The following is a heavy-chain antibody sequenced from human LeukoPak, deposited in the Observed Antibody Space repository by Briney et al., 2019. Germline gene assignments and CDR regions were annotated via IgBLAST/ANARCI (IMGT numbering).Heavy chain of an antibody. CDR1: GGSISSYY. V-gene: IGHV4-59*01. J-gene: IGHJ4*02. Sequence: SETLSLTCTVSGGSISSYYWSWIRQPPGKGLEWIGYIYYSGSTNYNPPLKSRVTISVDTSKNQFSLKLSSVTAADTAVYYCASNGIVGAFSFDYWGQGTLVTVSS. CDR2: IYYSGST. CDR3: ASNGIVGAFSFDY. D-gene: IGHD1-26*01.